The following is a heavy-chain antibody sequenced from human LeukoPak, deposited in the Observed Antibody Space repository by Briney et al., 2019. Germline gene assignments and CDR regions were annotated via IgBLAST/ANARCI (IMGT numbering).Heavy chain of an antibody. V-gene: IGHV3-74*01. CDR3: ARLRPFWSSYVGNWFDP. CDR1: GFTFSSYW. J-gene: IGHJ5*02. D-gene: IGHD3-3*01. CDR2: INSDGSST. Sequence: GGSLRLSCAASGFTFSSYWMHWVRQAPGKGLVWVSRINSDGSSTSYADSVKGRFTISRDNAKNTLYLQMNCLRAEDTAVYYCARLRPFWSSYVGNWFDPWGQGTLVTVSS.